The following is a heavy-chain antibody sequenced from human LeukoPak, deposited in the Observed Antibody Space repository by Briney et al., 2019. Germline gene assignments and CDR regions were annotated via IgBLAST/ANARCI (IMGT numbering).Heavy chain of an antibody. CDR2: VSYSGST. Sequence: SETLSLTCTVSGGSINSYYWSWIRQPPGKGLEYIGYVSYSGSTNYNPSLKSRVTISVDTSTNQFSLRLTSMTAADTAVYYCARNPVSTGIYDYWGQGTLVTVSS. J-gene: IGHJ4*02. CDR3: ARNPVSTGIYDY. D-gene: IGHD5/OR15-5a*01. V-gene: IGHV4-59*01. CDR1: GGSINSYY.